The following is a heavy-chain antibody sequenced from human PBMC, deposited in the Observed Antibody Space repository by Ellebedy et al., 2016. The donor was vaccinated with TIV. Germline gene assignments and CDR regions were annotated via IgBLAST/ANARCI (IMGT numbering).Heavy chain of an antibody. D-gene: IGHD7-27*01. CDR2: ISWRGHYI. CDR3: TKDLLRGIWGGSGRDY. Sequence: GGSLRLSCAASGFTFDDYAMHWVRQAPGKGLEWVSGISWRGHYIGYADSVRGRFTISRGNAKNSLYLQMNSLRIEDTAVYYCTKDLLRGIWGGSGRDYWGQGTLVIVSS. V-gene: IGHV3-9*01. CDR1: GFTFDDYA. J-gene: IGHJ4*02.